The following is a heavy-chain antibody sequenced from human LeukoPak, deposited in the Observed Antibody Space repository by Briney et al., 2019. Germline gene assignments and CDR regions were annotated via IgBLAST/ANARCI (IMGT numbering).Heavy chain of an antibody. D-gene: IGHD1-1*01. J-gene: IGHJ4*02. CDR3: VTWNDGGGNS. V-gene: IGHV3-64D*09. CDR1: GFTFSHSA. Sequence: GGSLRLSCSASGFTFSHSAMHWVRQAPGKGLEHVSAVSSNGDNTYYADSVQGRFTISRDNSKNTVYLQMRTLRPEDTAVYYRVTWNDGGGNSWGQGTLVTISS. CDR2: VSSNGDNT.